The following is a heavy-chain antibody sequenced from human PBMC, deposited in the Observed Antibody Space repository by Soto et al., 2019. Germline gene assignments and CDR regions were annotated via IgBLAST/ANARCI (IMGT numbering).Heavy chain of an antibody. Sequence: SETLSLTCTVSGGSVSSGSFYWTWIRQPPGKGLEWIGYIYNSETTNYNPSLKRRVTMLVDTSKNQFSLILTSVTAADTAVYYRARDRILDGLDVWGQGTTVTVS. J-gene: IGHJ6*02. CDR1: GGSVSSGSFY. CDR3: ARDRILDGLDV. CDR2: IYNSETT. V-gene: IGHV4-61*01.